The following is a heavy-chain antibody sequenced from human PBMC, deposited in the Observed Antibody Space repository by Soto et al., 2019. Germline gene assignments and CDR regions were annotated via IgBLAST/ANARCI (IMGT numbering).Heavy chain of an antibody. CDR1: GFTFSRYS. CDR3: ASYQPRRYSSSWYVSWFDP. D-gene: IGHD6-13*01. V-gene: IGHV3-21*01. Sequence: PGGSLRLSCAGSGFTFSRYSMNWVRQAPGKGLEWVSSISSSSSYIYYADSVKGRFTISRDNAKNSLYLQMNSLRAEDTAVYYCASYQPRRYSSSWYVSWFDPWGQGTLVTVSS. CDR2: ISSSSSYI. J-gene: IGHJ5*02.